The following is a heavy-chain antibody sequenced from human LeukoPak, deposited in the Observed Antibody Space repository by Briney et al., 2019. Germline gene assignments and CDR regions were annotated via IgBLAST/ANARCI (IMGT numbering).Heavy chain of an antibody. Sequence: GGSLRLSCAASGFTFSSYSMNWVRQAPGKGLEWVSSISSSSSYIYYADSVKGRFTISRDNAKNSLYLQMNSLRAEDTAVYYCARLYYYDSSGYYDWFDPWGQGTLVTVSS. CDR3: ARLYYYDSSGYYDWFDP. J-gene: IGHJ5*02. CDR1: GFTFSSYS. D-gene: IGHD3-22*01. V-gene: IGHV3-21*01. CDR2: ISSSSSYI.